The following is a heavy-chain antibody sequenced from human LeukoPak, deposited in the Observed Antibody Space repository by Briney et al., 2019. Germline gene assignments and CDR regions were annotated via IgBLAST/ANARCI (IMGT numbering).Heavy chain of an antibody. J-gene: IGHJ6*02. CDR2: FDPEDGET. V-gene: IGHV1-24*01. Sequence: ASVKVSCKVSGYTLTELSMHWVRQAPGKGLEWMGGFDPEDGETIYAQEFQGRVTVTEDTSTDTAYMELSSLRSEDTAVYYCATQQLVPLSYYYYGMDVWGQGTTVTVSS. CDR3: ATQQLVPLSYYYYGMDV. CDR1: GYTLTELS. D-gene: IGHD6-13*01.